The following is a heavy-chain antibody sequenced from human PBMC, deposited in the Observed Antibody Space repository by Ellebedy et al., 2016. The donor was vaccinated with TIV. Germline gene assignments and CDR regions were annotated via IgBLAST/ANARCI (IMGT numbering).Heavy chain of an antibody. J-gene: IGHJ6*02. V-gene: IGHV1-2*02. CDR2: INPNSGGT. CDR1: GYTFTVYY. Sequence: ASVKVSCKASGYTFTVYYIHWVRQAPGQGLEWMGWINPNSGGTNYAQKFQGRVTMTRDTSISTAYMELSRLRSDDTAVYYCARLPVATTVYYYGMDVWGQGTTVTVSS. D-gene: IGHD5-12*01. CDR3: ARLPVATTVYYYGMDV.